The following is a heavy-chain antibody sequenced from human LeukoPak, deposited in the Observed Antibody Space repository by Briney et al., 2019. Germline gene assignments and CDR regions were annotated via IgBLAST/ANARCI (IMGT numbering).Heavy chain of an antibody. CDR1: GYTFTSYG. D-gene: IGHD1-26*01. V-gene: IGHV1-18*01. Sequence: GASVKVSCKASGYTFTSYGISWVRQAPGQGLEWMGWISAYNGNTNYAQKLQGRVTMTTDTSTSIAYMELRSLRSDDTAVYYCARVLVGASTRVAFDIWGQGIMVTVSS. CDR3: ARVLVGASTRVAFDI. CDR2: ISAYNGNT. J-gene: IGHJ3*02.